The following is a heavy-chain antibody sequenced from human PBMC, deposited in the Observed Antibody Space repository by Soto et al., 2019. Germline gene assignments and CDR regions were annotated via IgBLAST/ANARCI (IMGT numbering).Heavy chain of an antibody. D-gene: IGHD2-21*02. V-gene: IGHV3-23*01. CDR1: GFTFSSYA. CDR3: ANVFRYGDHEY. CDR2: ISVSGDGT. Sequence: EVQLLESGGGLVQPGGSLRLSCVASGFTFSSYAMGWVRQAPGKGLEWVSGISVSGDGTYYADSVKGRFTISRDNSKSTLYLQINSLRAEDTAVYYCANVFRYGDHEYWGQGALVTVSS. J-gene: IGHJ4*02.